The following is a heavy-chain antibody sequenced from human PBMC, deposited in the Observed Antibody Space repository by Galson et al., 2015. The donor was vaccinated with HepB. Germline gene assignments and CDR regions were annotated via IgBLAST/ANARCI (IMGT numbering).Heavy chain of an antibody. CDR3: ARAFRSDYYYSSAYFDTDAFDI. V-gene: IGHV3-11*01. CDR2: ISNSGTTI. CDR1: GFTFSDYY. D-gene: IGHD3-22*01. J-gene: IGHJ3*02. Sequence: SLRLSCAASGFTFSDYYMIRIRQAPGKGLEWVSYISNSGTTIYYADALKGRFPISRDNAKNSLYLQMSSPRAEDTAVYYCARAFRSDYYYSSAYFDTDAFDIWGQGTMVTVSS.